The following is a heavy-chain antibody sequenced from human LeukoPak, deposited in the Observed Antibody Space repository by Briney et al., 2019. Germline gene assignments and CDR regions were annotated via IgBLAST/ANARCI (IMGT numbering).Heavy chain of an antibody. D-gene: IGHD6-13*01. CDR3: ANGPLQQLRFDY. CDR1: GFTFSSYE. CDR2: ISSSGSTI. V-gene: IGHV3-48*03. J-gene: IGHJ4*02. Sequence: PGGSLRLSCAASGFTFSSYEMNWVRQAPGKGLEWVSYISSSGSTIYYADSVKGRFTISRDNAKNSLYLQMNSLRAEDTAVYYCANGPLQQLRFDYWGQGTLVTVSS.